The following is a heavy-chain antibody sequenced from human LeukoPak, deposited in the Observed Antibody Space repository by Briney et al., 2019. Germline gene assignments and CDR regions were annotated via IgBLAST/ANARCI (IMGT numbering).Heavy chain of an antibody. CDR2: IYTSGST. CDR1: GYSISYAYY. D-gene: IGHD2-15*01. CDR3: ARRVVAAKGSAFDI. V-gene: IGHV4-4*09. J-gene: IGHJ3*02. Sequence: SETLSLTCSVSGYSISYAYYWGWIRQPPGKGLEWVGYIYTSGSTNYNPSLKSRVTISVDTSKNQFSLKLSSVTAADTAVYYCARRVVAAKGSAFDIWGQGTMVTVSS.